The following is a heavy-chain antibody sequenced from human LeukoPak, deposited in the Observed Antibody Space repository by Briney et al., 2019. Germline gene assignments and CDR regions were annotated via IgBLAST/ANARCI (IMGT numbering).Heavy chain of an antibody. J-gene: IGHJ4*02. CDR3: VRAALWFGEGPAFDS. Sequence: GGSLRLSCAASGFTFSSYAMSWVRQAPGKGLEWVSGISGSGSSTYYVDSVKGRFTISRDNSKNTLYLQMNNLRAEDTAIYYCVRAALWFGEGPAFDSWGQGTLVTVSS. CDR1: GFTFSSYA. D-gene: IGHD3-10*01. V-gene: IGHV3-23*01. CDR2: ISGSGSST.